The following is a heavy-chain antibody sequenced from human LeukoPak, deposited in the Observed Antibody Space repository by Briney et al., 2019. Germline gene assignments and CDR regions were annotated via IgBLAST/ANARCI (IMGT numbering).Heavy chain of an antibody. CDR2: INPNSGGT. J-gene: IGHJ3*02. Sequence: GASVKVSCKASGYTFTGYYIHWVRQAPGQGLEWMGWINPNSGGTNYAQKFQGRVTMSRDTSISTAYMELSRLRSDDTAVYYCARERRGSDAFDIWGQGTMVTVSS. V-gene: IGHV1-2*02. D-gene: IGHD2-15*01. CDR1: GYTFTGYY. CDR3: ARERRGSDAFDI.